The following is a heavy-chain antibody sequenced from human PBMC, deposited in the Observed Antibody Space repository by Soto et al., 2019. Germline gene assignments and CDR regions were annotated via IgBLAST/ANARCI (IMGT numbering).Heavy chain of an antibody. Sequence: SETLSLTCTVSGGPISSYYWSWIRQPPGKGLEWIGYIYYSGSTNYNPSLKSRVTISVDTSKNQFSLKLSSVTAADTAVYYCARGDILTGYYPRYYGMDVWGQGTTVTVSS. CDR2: IYYSGST. D-gene: IGHD3-9*01. CDR3: ARGDILTGYYPRYYGMDV. V-gene: IGHV4-59*01. J-gene: IGHJ6*02. CDR1: GGPISSYY.